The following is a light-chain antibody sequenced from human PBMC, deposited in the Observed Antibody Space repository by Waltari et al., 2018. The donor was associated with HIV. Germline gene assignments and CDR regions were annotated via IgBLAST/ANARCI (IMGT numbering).Light chain of an antibody. J-gene: IGLJ2*01. CDR2: EVS. CDR3: TSYTSSTHVI. Sequence: QSALTQPAPVSGSPGQSITISCTGTSSDVGAYNYVSWYQQHPDRAPKLMIYEVSNRPLGVSNRFSGSKSGNTASLTISGLQAEDEADYYCTSYTSSTHVIFGGGTKLTVL. V-gene: IGLV2-14*01. CDR1: SSDVGAYNY.